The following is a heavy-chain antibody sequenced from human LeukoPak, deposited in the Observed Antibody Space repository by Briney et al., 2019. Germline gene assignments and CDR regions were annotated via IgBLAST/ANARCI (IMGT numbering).Heavy chain of an antibody. CDR3: ASSREYSSGLWYYYMDV. Sequence: PSETLSLTCTVSGGSISSSSYYWGWIRQPPSKGLEWIRRMYDSGGIYYNPSLKSRVTISIDMSRNQFSLKLSSVTAADTAVYYCASSREYSSGLWYYYMDVWGKGTTVTVSS. CDR2: MYDSGGI. CDR1: GGSISSSSYY. D-gene: IGHD6-25*01. J-gene: IGHJ6*03. V-gene: IGHV4-39*07.